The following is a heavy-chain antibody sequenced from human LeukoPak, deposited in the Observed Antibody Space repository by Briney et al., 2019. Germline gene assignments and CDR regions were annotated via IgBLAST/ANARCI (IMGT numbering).Heavy chain of an antibody. CDR1: GFTFSSYW. Sequence: GGSLRLSCAASGFTFSSYWMHWVRQAPGKGLVWVSRINSDGSSTSYADSVKGRFTISRDNAKNSLYLYMNSLRVEDTAVYFCARASRSTSSECWGQGILVTVSS. V-gene: IGHV3-74*01. CDR3: ARASRSTSSEC. J-gene: IGHJ4*02. CDR2: INSDGSST. D-gene: IGHD6-6*01.